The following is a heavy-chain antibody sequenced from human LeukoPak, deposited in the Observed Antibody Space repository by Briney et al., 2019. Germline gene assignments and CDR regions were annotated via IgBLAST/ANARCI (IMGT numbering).Heavy chain of an antibody. V-gene: IGHV1-8*01. CDR1: GYTFTSYD. D-gene: IGHD6-6*01. J-gene: IGHJ4*02. CDR3: ARGRRSSSMYYFDY. CDR2: MNPNSGNT. Sequence: ASVKVSCKASGYTFTSYDINWVRQATGQGLEWMGWMNPNSGNTGYAQKFQGRVTMTRNTSISTGYMELSSLRSEDTAVYYCARGRRSSSMYYFDYWGQGTLVTVSS.